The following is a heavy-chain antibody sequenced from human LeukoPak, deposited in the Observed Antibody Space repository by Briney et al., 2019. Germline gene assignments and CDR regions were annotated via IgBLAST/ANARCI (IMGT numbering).Heavy chain of an antibody. D-gene: IGHD2-2*02. CDR2: ISGNGGST. V-gene: IGHV3-23*01. J-gene: IGHJ6*03. CDR3: AKPYCAGTSCYNYYYMDV. Sequence: GGSLRLSCAASGFTFSSYAMSWVRQAPGKGLEWVSAISGNGGSTYYADSVKGRFTISRDTRDNSKNTLYLQMNSLRAESTAVYYCAKPYCAGTSCYNYYYMDVWCKGTTATVTS. CDR1: GFTFSSYA.